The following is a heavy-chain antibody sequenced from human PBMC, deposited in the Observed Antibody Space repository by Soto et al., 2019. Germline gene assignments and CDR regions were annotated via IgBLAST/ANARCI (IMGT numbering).Heavy chain of an antibody. CDR2: IYYSGST. CDR3: AREGSAVGALDY. J-gene: IGHJ4*02. Sequence: SETLSLTCTVSGDSISSYYWSWIRQPPGKGLEWIGYIYYSGSTNYNPSLRSRVTISLDTAKNQFSLKLTSVTAADTAVYYCAREGSAVGALDYWGQGTLVTVSS. D-gene: IGHD6-19*01. V-gene: IGHV4-59*01. CDR1: GDSISSYY.